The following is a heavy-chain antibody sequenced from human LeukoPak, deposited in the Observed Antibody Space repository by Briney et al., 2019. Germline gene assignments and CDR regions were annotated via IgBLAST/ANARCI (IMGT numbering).Heavy chain of an antibody. V-gene: IGHV4-4*09. Sequence: SQTLSLTCTVPGGSISTFFWHWIRQPPGKGLEWIGYIYTSEVTNYSPSLKSRVTISVDASKSQFFLRLSSVTAADTAVYYCARSDGIVGEEAWFDPWGQGTLVTVAS. J-gene: IGHJ5*02. CDR1: GGSISTFF. CDR2: IYTSEVT. CDR3: ARSDGIVGEEAWFDP. D-gene: IGHD1-26*01.